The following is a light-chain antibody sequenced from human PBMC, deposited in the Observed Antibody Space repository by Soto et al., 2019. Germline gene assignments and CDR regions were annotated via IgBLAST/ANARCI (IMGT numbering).Light chain of an antibody. J-gene: IGKJ1*01. Sequence: DIQMTQSPSTLSASVGDRVTITCRASQTITTSLAWYQQKPGKAPKLLIYKASSLESGVPARFGGSGSGTEFTLTISSLQPDDFATYYCQQYDSYSLRTFGQGTKVES. CDR2: KAS. CDR1: QTITTS. V-gene: IGKV1-5*03. CDR3: QQYDSYSLRT.